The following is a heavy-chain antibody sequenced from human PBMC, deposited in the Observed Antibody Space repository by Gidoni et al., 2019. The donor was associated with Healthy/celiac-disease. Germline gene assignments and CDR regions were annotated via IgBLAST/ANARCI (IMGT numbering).Heavy chain of an antibody. V-gene: IGHV4-59*01. D-gene: IGHD2-15*01. CDR1: GCSSSSYY. J-gene: IGHJ2*01. CDR2: IYYSGST. CDR3: ARVRASVVAHWYFDL. Sequence: QVQLQASGPGLVKPSETLSLTCTGSGCSSSSYYWSWIRQPPGKGLEWIGYIYYSGSTNYNPSLKSRVTISVDTSKNQFSLKLSSVTAADTAVYYCARVRASVVAHWYFDLWGRGTLVTVSS.